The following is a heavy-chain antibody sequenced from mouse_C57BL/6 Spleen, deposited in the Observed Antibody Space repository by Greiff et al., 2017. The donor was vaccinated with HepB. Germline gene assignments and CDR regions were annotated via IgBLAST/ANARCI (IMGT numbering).Heavy chain of an antibody. D-gene: IGHD1-1*02. V-gene: IGHV1-5*01. Sequence: EVQLQQSGTVLARPGASVKMSCKTSGYTFTSYWMHWVKQRPGQGLEWIGAIYPGNSDTSYNQKFKGKAKLTAVTSASTAYMELSSLTNEDSAVYYWTREDGGYYYAMDYWGQGTSVTVSS. CDR1: GYTFTSYW. CDR3: TREDGGYYYAMDY. CDR2: IYPGNSDT. J-gene: IGHJ4*01.